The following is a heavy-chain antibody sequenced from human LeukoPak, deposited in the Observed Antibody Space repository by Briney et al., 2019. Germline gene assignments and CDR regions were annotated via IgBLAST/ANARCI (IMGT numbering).Heavy chain of an antibody. V-gene: IGHV1-18*01. Sequence: ASVRVSCKASGYSITSYGICWVRQAPGQCLEWMGWISANNVNTDYAQKFQGRVTMTRDTSTSTAYMELRSLRSDDTAVYYCARGSSGDYWGQGTLVTVSS. CDR2: ISANNVNT. CDR3: ARGSSGDY. D-gene: IGHD6-25*01. J-gene: IGHJ4*02. CDR1: GYSITSYG.